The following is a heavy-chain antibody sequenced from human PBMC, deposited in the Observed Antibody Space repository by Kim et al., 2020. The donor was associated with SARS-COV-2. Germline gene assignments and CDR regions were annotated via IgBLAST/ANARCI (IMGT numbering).Heavy chain of an antibody. Sequence: YYAGSTNYNPSLYGRVTMSVDTSKDQFSLKLNSVPAADAAVYYCARRYGELWGQGTLVTVSS. CDR2: YYAGST. V-gene: IGHV4-4*06. J-gene: IGHJ4*02. CDR3: ARRYGEL. D-gene: IGHD4-17*01.